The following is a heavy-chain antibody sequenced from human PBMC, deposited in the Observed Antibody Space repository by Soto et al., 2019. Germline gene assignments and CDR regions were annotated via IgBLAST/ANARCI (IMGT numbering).Heavy chain of an antibody. CDR3: AAYSHKGY. V-gene: IGHV3-66*01. CDR2: IYSGGST. J-gene: IGHJ4*02. CDR1: GFTVSHNY. Sequence: EEQLVESGGDLVQPGGSLRLSCAASGFTVSHNYMSWVRQAPGKGLEWVSLIYSGGSTYYADSVKGRCTIYRDSSKNTLYLQMNSLRAEDTAMYYCAAYSHKGYWGLGTLVTVSS. D-gene: IGHD3-16*01.